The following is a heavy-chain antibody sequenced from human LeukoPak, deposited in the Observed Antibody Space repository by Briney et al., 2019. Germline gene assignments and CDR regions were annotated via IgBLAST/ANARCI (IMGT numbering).Heavy chain of an antibody. CDR1: GFTFSTYW. CDR2: IKQDGSVI. V-gene: IGHV3-7*03. CDR3: AKNAGGRGGFLEYYFDY. D-gene: IGHD3-3*01. J-gene: IGHJ4*02. Sequence: PGGSLRLSCAASGFTFSTYWMSWVRQTPGKGLEWLANIKQDGSVISYVDSVGGRFTISRDNSKNTLYLQMNSLRAEDTAVYYCAKNAGGRGGFLEYYFDYWGQGTLVTVSS.